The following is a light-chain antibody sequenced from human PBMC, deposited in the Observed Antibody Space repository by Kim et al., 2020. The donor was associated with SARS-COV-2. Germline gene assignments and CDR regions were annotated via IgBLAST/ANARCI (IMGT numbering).Light chain of an antibody. V-gene: IGLV1-44*01. J-gene: IGLJ3*02. Sequence: NTVSWYQQLPGAAPKLLIFSNDQRPSGVPDRFSGSESGTSASLDISGLQSEDEAHYYCAAWGDSLNGPVFGGGTQLTVL. CDR2: SND. CDR1: NT. CDR3: AAWGDSLNGPV.